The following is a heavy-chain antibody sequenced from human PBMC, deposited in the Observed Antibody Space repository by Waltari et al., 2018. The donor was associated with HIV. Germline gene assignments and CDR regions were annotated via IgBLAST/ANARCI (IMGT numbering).Heavy chain of an antibody. D-gene: IGHD3-10*01. CDR3: SRHHPEPRRSYYASSYYDV. CDR1: GYRFNNYW. V-gene: IGHV5-51*01. J-gene: IGHJ4*02. Sequence: EVHLVQSGAELKKPGESLRISCQGSGYRFNNYWIGWVRQMPGKGPEGMGTISPTDSETRTSPAVEGRINISVDTAINTVFLQWNSLKASATARYFCSRHHPEPRRSYYASSYYDVWGQGTLVTVSS. CDR2: ISPTDSET.